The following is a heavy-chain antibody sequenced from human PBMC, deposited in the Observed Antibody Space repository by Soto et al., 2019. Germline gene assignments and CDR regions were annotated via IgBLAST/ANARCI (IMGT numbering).Heavy chain of an antibody. Sequence: SETLSLTCTVSGGSISSYYWSWIRQPPGKGLEWIGYIYYSGSTNYNPSLKSRVTISVDTSKNQFSLKLSSVTAADTAVYYCARGRFGNDDPYYFDYWGQGTLVTVSS. J-gene: IGHJ4*02. CDR2: IYYSGST. D-gene: IGHD1-1*01. CDR1: GGSISSYY. CDR3: ARGRFGNDDPYYFDY. V-gene: IGHV4-59*01.